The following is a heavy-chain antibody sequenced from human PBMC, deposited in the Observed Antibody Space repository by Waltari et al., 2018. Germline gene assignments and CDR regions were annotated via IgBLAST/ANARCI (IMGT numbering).Heavy chain of an antibody. CDR2: VRGSGATT. D-gene: IGHD5-12*01. CDR1: GFSFGGFG. CDR3: AKAFRGYSGSYFDI. Sequence: EVQLLESGGGLVQPGGSLRLSCAASGFSFGGFGMNWVRQAPGKGLEGVSGVRGSGATTNYADSVRGRFTVSRDNTRNTVYLQMNSLRAEDTAVYYCAKAFRGYSGSYFDIWGRGTLVAVSA. V-gene: IGHV3-23*01. J-gene: IGHJ4*02.